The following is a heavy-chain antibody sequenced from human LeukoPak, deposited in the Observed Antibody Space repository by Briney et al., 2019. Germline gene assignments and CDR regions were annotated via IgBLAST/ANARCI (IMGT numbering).Heavy chain of an antibody. J-gene: IGHJ4*02. CDR1: GATFRNYW. CDR2: INSDGKST. D-gene: IGHD2-2*01. CDR3: TRARCTSTSFNIESDY. Sequence: PGGSLRLSCAASGATFRNYWMHWVRQAPGKGLVWVSRINSDGKSTTYADSVKGRFTISRDNAKNTLYLQMNSLRAEDTAVYYCTRARCTSTSFNIESDYWGQGTLVTVSS. V-gene: IGHV3-74*01.